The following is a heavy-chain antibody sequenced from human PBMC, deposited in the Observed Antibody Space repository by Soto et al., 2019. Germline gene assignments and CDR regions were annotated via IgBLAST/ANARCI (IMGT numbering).Heavy chain of an antibody. CDR1: GGSFSGYY. D-gene: IGHD2-8*01. V-gene: IGHV4-34*01. Sequence: SETLSLTCAVYGGSFSGYYWSWIRQPPGKGLEWIGEINHSGSTNYNPSLKSRVTISVDTSKNQFSLKLSSVTAADTAVYYCARGLGYCTNGVCYSFDYWGQGTLVTVSS. CDR2: INHSGST. J-gene: IGHJ4*02. CDR3: ARGLGYCTNGVCYSFDY.